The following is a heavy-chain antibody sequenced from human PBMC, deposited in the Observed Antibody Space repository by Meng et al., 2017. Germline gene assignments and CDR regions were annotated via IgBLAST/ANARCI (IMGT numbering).Heavy chain of an antibody. V-gene: IGHV3-30*07. Sequence: GESLKISCAASGFTFSSYAMHWVRQAPGKGLEWVAVISYDGSNKYYADSVKGRFTISRDNSKNSLYLQMNSLRAEDTAVYYCARDREDVEMATIDPGNLDYWGQGTLVTVSS. J-gene: IGHJ4*02. CDR3: ARDREDVEMATIDPGNLDY. D-gene: IGHD5-24*01. CDR1: GFTFSSYA. CDR2: ISYDGSNK.